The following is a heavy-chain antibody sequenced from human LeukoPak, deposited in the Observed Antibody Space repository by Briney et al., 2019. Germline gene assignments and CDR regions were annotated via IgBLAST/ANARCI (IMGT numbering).Heavy chain of an antibody. V-gene: IGHV3-23*01. Sequence: GGSLRLSCVASEFTFSSFAMTWVRQAPGKGLEWVSGISATGGDTNYADSVKGRFPISRDNSKNTVYVQMNDLRAEDTAVYSCAKSYRGSPYDALDIWGQGTMVTVSS. J-gene: IGHJ3*02. D-gene: IGHD1-26*01. CDR3: AKSYRGSPYDALDI. CDR1: EFTFSSFA. CDR2: ISATGGDT.